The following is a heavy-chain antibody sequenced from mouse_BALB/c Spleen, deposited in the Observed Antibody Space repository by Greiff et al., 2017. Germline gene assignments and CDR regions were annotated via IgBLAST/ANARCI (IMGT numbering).Heavy chain of an antibody. CDR3: ARGGGYDEKTWFAY. J-gene: IGHJ3*01. D-gene: IGHD2-2*01. Sequence: VQLQESGPELVRPGVSVKISCKGSSYTFTDYAMHWVKQSHAKSLEWIGVISTYYGNTNYNQKFKGKATMTVDKSSSTAYMELARLTSEDSAVYYGARGGGYDEKTWFAYWGQGTLVTVSA. CDR1: SYTFTDYA. CDR2: ISTYYGNT. V-gene: IGHV1-67*01.